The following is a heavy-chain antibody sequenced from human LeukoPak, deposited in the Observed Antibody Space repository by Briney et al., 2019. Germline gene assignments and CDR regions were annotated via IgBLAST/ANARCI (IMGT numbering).Heavy chain of an antibody. CDR2: IYHSGST. D-gene: IGHD6-13*01. Sequence: SETLSLTCSVSGGSISSGDYYWSWIRQPPGKGLEWIGYIYHSGSTYYNPSLKSRVTISVDRSKNQFSLKLSSVTAADTAVYYCAREVDSSSWSGGYFDYWGQGTLVTVSS. V-gene: IGHV4-30-2*01. J-gene: IGHJ4*02. CDR1: GGSISSGDYY. CDR3: AREVDSSSWSGGYFDY.